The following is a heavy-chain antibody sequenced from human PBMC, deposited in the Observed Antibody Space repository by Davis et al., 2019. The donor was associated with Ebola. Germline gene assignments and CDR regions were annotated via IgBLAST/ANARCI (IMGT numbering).Heavy chain of an antibody. CDR2: INPSGGST. CDR3: ARAREYQLLYYDY. CDR1: GYTFTSYY. J-gene: IGHJ4*02. Sequence: ASVKVSCKASGYTFTSYYMHWVRQAPGQGLEWMGIINPSGGSTSYAQKFQGRVTITADESTSTAYMELSSLRSEDTAVYYCARAREYQLLYYDYWGQGTLVTVSS. V-gene: IGHV1-46*01. D-gene: IGHD2-2*01.